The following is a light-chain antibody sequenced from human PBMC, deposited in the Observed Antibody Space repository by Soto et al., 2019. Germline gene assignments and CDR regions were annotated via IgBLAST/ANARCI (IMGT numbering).Light chain of an antibody. CDR2: GAS. J-gene: IGKJ5*01. CDR1: QSVSSSY. V-gene: IGKV3-20*01. Sequence: EIVLTQSPGTLSLSPGERATLSCRASQSVSSSYLAWYQHKPGQAPRLLIYGASSRATGIPDRFSGSGSGTDFTLPISRLEPEDFAVYYCKQYGSSPPITFGQGTRLEIK. CDR3: KQYGSSPPIT.